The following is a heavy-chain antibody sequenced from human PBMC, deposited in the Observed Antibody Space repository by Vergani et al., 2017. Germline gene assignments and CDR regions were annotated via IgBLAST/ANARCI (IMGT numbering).Heavy chain of an antibody. J-gene: IGHJ6*03. CDR3: APYPVYGDYGILLDYYYMDV. Sequence: QVQLVESGGGVVQPGRSLRLSCAASGFTFNQYGMHWVRQAPGKGLEWVAVTWYDGNNKQYADSVKGRFTISRDNSKNTLYLQMNSLRAEDTAVYYCAPYPVYGDYGILLDYYYMDVWGKGTTVTVSS. CDR1: GFTFNQYG. CDR2: TWYDGNNK. D-gene: IGHD4-17*01. V-gene: IGHV3-33*01.